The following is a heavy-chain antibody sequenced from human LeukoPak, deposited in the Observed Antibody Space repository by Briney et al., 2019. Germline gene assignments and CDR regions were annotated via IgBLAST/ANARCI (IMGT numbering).Heavy chain of an antibody. Sequence: PGGSLRLSCAVSGVTFSAYGMHWVRQAPGKGLERVAVISSDGSYQAYADSVKGRFTVFRDSSKNTLYLQLNSLRPEDTGLYYCARERRRDGYNYKDYWGQGTQVSVSS. J-gene: IGHJ4*02. CDR1: GVTFSAYG. CDR3: ARERRRDGYNYKDY. D-gene: IGHD5-24*01. V-gene: IGHV3-30*04. CDR2: ISSDGSYQ.